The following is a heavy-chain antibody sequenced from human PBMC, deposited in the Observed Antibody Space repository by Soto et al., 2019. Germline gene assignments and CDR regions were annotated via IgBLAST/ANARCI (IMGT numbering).Heavy chain of an antibody. Sequence: TSETLSLTCTVSGGSISSYYWSWIRQPPGKGLEWIGYIYYSGSTNYNPSLKSRVTISVDTSKNQFSLKLSSVTAADTAVYYCARERSGYCSSTSCPYYGIDVWGQGTTVTVSS. V-gene: IGHV4-59*01. CDR3: ARERSGYCSSTSCPYYGIDV. CDR2: IYYSGST. CDR1: GGSISSYY. D-gene: IGHD2-2*01. J-gene: IGHJ6*02.